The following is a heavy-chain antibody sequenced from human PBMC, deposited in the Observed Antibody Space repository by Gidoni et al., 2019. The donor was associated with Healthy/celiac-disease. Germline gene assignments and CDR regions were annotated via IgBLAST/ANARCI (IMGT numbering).Heavy chain of an antibody. CDR3: ARLLDFWSGYDFDY. CDR2: ISSSGSTI. V-gene: IGHV3-11*01. CDR1: GFTFRDYY. D-gene: IGHD3-3*01. J-gene: IGHJ4*02. Sequence: QVQLVDSGGGLVKPGRSLRLPCAASGFTFRDYYMSWIRQAPGQGREWVSYISSSGSTIYYADSVKGRFTISRDNAKNSLYLQMNSLRAEDTAVYYCARLLDFWSGYDFDYWGQGTLVTVSS.